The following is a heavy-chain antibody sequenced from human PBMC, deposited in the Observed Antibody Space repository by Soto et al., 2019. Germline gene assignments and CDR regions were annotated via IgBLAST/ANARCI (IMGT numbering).Heavy chain of an antibody. CDR2: ITPTFKKA. Sequence: QLVQSGAEVKKPGSSVRVSCRASGGTFSTHDINWVRQAPGQGLEWIGGITPTFKKANYAQKFQARVTITADRAASIAYIEMNSLRSEDSDLYYCSMEFMVRGVSADSWGKASLATVSS. D-gene: IGHD3-10*01. CDR1: GGTFSTHD. J-gene: IGHJ4*02. CDR3: SMEFMVRGVSADS. V-gene: IGHV1-69*06.